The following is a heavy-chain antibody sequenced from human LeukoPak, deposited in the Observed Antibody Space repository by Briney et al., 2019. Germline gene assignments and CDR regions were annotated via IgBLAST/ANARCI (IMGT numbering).Heavy chain of an antibody. Sequence: GASVKVSCKASGYTFTSYDINWVRQATGQGLEWMGWMNPNSGNTGYAQKFQGRVTITRNTSISTAYMELSSLRSEDTAIYYCARASSSAGYYYYMDVWGKGTTVTVSS. J-gene: IGHJ6*03. CDR1: GYTFTSYD. V-gene: IGHV1-8*03. D-gene: IGHD6-6*01. CDR2: MNPNSGNT. CDR3: ARASSSAGYYYYMDV.